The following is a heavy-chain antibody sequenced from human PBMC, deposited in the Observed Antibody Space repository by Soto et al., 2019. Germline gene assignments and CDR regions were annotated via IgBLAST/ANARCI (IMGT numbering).Heavy chain of an antibody. CDR2: MTPNSGNT. V-gene: IGHV1-8*01. J-gene: IGHJ3*02. Sequence: QVQLVQSGAEVKKPGASVKVSCKASGYTFASYDINWWRQATGQGLEWMGWMTPNSGNTGYAQKFQGRVTMTRNTSVSTAYMALSRLRSEDTAVYYGARRPTRPDGAFDIWGQGTMVTVSS. CDR3: ARRPTRPDGAFDI. D-gene: IGHD4-17*01. CDR1: GYTFASYD.